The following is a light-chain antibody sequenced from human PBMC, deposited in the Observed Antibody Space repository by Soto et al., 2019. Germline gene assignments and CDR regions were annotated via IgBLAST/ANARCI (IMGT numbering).Light chain of an antibody. V-gene: IGLV2-14*01. J-gene: IGLJ3*02. CDR3: TSYSSSTTLVV. CDR1: SSDVGGYNY. Sequence: QSALTQPASVSGSPGQSITISCTGTSSDVGGYNYVSWYQQYPGKAPKLMIYEVSDRPSGVSNRFSGSKSANTASLTISGLQADDEADYYCTSYSSSTTLVVFGGGTQLTVL. CDR2: EVS.